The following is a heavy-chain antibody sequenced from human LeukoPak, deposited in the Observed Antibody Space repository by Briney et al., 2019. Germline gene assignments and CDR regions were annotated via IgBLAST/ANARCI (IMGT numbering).Heavy chain of an antibody. J-gene: IGHJ4*02. Sequence: GGSLRLSCAASGFTLSTYWMAWVRQAPGKGLEWVANIKQDGSEKYYVDSVKGRFTISRDNAKNSLYLQMNSLRAEDTAVYYCARGGSSGWYYDYWGQGTLVTVSS. CDR1: GFTLSTYW. CDR2: IKQDGSEK. D-gene: IGHD6-19*01. CDR3: ARGGSSGWYYDY. V-gene: IGHV3-7*01.